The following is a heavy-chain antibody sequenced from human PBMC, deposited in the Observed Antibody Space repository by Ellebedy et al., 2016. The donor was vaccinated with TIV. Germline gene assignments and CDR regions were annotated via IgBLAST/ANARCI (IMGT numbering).Heavy chain of an antibody. D-gene: IGHD6-6*01. J-gene: IGHJ4*02. Sequence: AASVKVSCKASGGTFSSYAISWVRQAPGQGLEWMGWISAYNGNTNYAQKLQGRVTMTTDTSTSTAYMELRSLRSDDTAVYYCARVSIAARPTDYWGQGTLVTVSS. V-gene: IGHV1-18*01. CDR3: ARVSIAARPTDY. CDR1: GGTFSSYA. CDR2: ISAYNGNT.